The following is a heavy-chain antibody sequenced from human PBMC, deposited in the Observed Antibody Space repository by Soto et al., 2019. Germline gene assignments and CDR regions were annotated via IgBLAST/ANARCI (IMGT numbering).Heavy chain of an antibody. J-gene: IGHJ4*02. CDR3: ARHSIAAAEFDY. V-gene: IGHV4-34*01. CDR1: GASFNDNH. Sequence: SATLSLTCNVSGASFNDNHWSWIRQSPGKGLDWIGDINHAGDTYYNPSLKSRVTISVDTSKNQFSLKRSSVTAADTAVYYCARHSIAAAEFDYWGQGTLVTVSS. CDR2: INHAGDT. D-gene: IGHD6-13*01.